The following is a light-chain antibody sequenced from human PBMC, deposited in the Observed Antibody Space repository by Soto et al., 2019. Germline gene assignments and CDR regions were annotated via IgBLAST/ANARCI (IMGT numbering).Light chain of an antibody. CDR1: QSLLYSDGDNY. CDR2: LAS. J-gene: IGKJ5*01. CDR3: MQALQTPNT. Sequence: DIVMTQSPLSLGVTPGEPSSMSCSFSQSLLYSDGDNYLDWYLQKPGQSPQLLIYLASNRASGVPARFSGSGSGTYFTLKISRVEAEDVGLYYCMQALQTPNTFGQGTRLEIK. V-gene: IGKV2-28*01.